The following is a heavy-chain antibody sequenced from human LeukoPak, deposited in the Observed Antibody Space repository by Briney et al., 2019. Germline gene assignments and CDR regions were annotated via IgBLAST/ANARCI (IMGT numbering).Heavy chain of an antibody. CDR2: ISGRGDYI. Sequence: GGSLRLSCAASGFTFTTYAMTWVRQAPGKGLEWVSAISGRGDYIYYADSVKGRFTFSRDNFKNTLYLQMNSLRVEDTALYYCVRQGGQMGDIVVVPAATSFDYWGQGTLVTVSS. J-gene: IGHJ4*02. CDR3: VRQGGQMGDIVVVPAATSFDY. V-gene: IGHV3-23*01. CDR1: GFTFTTYA. D-gene: IGHD2-2*01.